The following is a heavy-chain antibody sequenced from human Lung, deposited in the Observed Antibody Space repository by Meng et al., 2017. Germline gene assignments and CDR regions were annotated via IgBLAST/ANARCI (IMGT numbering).Heavy chain of an antibody. CDR1: GCSFSDYY. V-gene: IGHV4-34*01. J-gene: IGHJ4*02. D-gene: IGHD4-11*01. Sequence: QSVGSCLLKPSESLALSCVVSGCSFSDYYWSWIRQPPGKGLEWMGEINHSGSTNYNPSLESRATISVDTSQNNLSLKLSSVTAADSAVYYCARGPTTMAHDFDYWGQGTLVTVSS. CDR3: ARGPTTMAHDFDY. CDR2: INHSGST.